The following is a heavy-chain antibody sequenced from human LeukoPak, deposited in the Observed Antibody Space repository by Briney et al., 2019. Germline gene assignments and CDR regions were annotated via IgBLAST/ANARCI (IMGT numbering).Heavy chain of an antibody. CDR1: GGSISSGGYS. D-gene: IGHD3-10*01. V-gene: IGHV4-30-2*01. J-gene: IGHJ5*02. CDR3: ARARYYGSGRYYDNWFDP. Sequence: SETLSLTCAVSGGSISSGGYSWGWIRQPPGRGLEWFGYIYHSGSTYYNPSLKSRVTISVDRSKNQFSLKLSSVTAADTAVYYCARARYYGSGRYYDNWFDPWGQGTLVTVSS. CDR2: IYHSGST.